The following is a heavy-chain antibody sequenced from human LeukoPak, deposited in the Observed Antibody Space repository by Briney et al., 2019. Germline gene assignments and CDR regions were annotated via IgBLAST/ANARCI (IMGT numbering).Heavy chain of an antibody. CDR2: ISSSGSTI. D-gene: IGHD3-16*02. V-gene: IGHV3-48*03. CDR1: GFTLSSYE. J-gene: IGHJ4*02. Sequence: GGSLRLSCAASGFTLSSYEMNWVRQAPGKGLEWVSYISSSGSTIYYADSVKGRFTISRDNAKNSLYQMNSLRAEDTAVYYCARDYYVWGSYRSLAANWGQGTLVTVSS. CDR3: ARDYYVWGSYRSLAAN.